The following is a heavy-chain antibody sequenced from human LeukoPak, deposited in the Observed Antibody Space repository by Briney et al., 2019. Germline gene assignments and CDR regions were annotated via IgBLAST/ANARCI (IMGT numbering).Heavy chain of an antibody. CDR2: ISAYNGKT. Sequence: ASVKVSCKTSGYTFTNYGISWVRQAPGQGLEWMGCISAYNGKTNYVQKLQGRVAMTTDTSTSTAYMELRSLTSDDTAVYYCARRSFSDGYNDDALDIWGQGTMVTVSS. D-gene: IGHD5-24*01. V-gene: IGHV1-18*01. CDR1: GYTFTNYG. CDR3: ARRSFSDGYNDDALDI. J-gene: IGHJ3*02.